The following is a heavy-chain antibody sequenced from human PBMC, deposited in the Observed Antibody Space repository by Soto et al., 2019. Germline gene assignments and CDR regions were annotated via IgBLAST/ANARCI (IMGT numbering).Heavy chain of an antibody. CDR2: IIPIFGTA. D-gene: IGHD4-17*01. Sequence: QVQLVQSGVEVKRLGSSVKVPSKAFEGTLGSNVTSWVGRALGQGLVWMGGIIPIFGTANYAQKFQGRVTITADESMSTAYMELCSLRSEDTAVYYCARSFMTTVTTYNYWDQGTLVTVSS. V-gene: IGHV1-69*12. CDR3: ARSFMTTVTTYNY. J-gene: IGHJ4*02. CDR1: EGTLGSNV.